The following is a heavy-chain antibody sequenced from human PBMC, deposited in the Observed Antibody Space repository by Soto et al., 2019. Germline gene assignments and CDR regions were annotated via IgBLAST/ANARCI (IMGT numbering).Heavy chain of an antibody. D-gene: IGHD2-15*01. Sequence: ASVKASCKASGGTFSSYAMSWVRQAPGQGLEWMGGIIPIFGTANYAQKFQGRVTITADESTSTAYMELSSLRSEDTAVYYCARAFEGYCSGGSCYLSRYWGQGTLVTVSS. V-gene: IGHV1-69*13. J-gene: IGHJ4*02. CDR1: GGTFSSYA. CDR2: IIPIFGTA. CDR3: ARAFEGYCSGGSCYLSRY.